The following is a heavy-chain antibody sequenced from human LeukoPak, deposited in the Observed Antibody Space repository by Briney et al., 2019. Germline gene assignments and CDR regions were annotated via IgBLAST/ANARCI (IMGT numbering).Heavy chain of an antibody. Sequence: GGSLRLSCTGSGFTFRIYAMSWVRQAPGKGLEWVSAISGSGGSTYYADSVKGRFTISRDNSKNTLYLQMNSLRAEDTAVYYCAKDDSSGYNDYWGQGTLVTVSS. CDR2: ISGSGGST. J-gene: IGHJ4*02. CDR1: GFTFRIYA. V-gene: IGHV3-23*01. CDR3: AKDDSSGYNDY. D-gene: IGHD3-22*01.